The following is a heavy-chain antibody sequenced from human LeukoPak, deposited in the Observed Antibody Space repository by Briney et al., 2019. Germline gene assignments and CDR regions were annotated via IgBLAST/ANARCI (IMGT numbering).Heavy chain of an antibody. CDR2: INPSGGST. D-gene: IGHD6-13*01. CDR1: GYTFTSYY. CDR3: ARAQRGLAAAGYFDY. J-gene: IGHJ4*02. Sequence: ASVKVSCKASGYTFTSYYMHWVRQAPGQGLEWMGIINPSGGSTSYAQKFQGRVTMTRDMSTSTVYKELSSLRSEDTAVYYCARAQRGLAAAGYFDYWGQGTLVTVSS. V-gene: IGHV1-46*01.